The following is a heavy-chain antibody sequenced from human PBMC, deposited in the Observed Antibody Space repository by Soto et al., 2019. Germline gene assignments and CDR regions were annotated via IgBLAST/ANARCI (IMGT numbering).Heavy chain of an antibody. CDR1: GFTVSRHW. CDR3: VRGNYFDY. J-gene: IGHJ4*02. Sequence: GGSLRLSCAASGFTVSRHWMHWVRQAPGKGLVWVSLINGDGRTTTYADSVKGRFTISRDNAKNTLYLQINSLRAEDTAVYYCVRGNYFDYWGQGTLVTVSS. V-gene: IGHV3-74*01. CDR2: INGDGRTT.